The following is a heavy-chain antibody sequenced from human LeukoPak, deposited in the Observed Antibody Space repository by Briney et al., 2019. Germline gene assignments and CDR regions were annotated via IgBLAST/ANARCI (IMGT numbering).Heavy chain of an antibody. D-gene: IGHD6-19*01. CDR1: GGSVSSGSYY. J-gene: IGHJ4*02. Sequence: SETLSLTCTVSGGSVSSGSYYWTWIRQPPGKGLEWIGYIYYSGTTNYNPSLKSRVTISVDTSKNQFSLKLGSVTAADTAVYYCARVGIAVASPFFDYWGQGTLVTVSS. CDR3: ARVGIAVASPFFDY. V-gene: IGHV4-61*01. CDR2: IYYSGTT.